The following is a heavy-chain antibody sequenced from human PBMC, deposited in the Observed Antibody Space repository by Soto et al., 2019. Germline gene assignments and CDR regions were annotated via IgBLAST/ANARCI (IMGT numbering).Heavy chain of an antibody. V-gene: IGHV3-23*01. CDR2: ISGSGGST. CDR1: GFTFSSYA. D-gene: IGHD3-16*01. Sequence: QLLETGGGLVQPGGSLRLSCEASGFTFSSYAMTWVRQSPGDGLEWVSAISGSGGSTYYPNSVKGRFTVSREKSKDTLYLQMNGLRVEDTAVYYFAKVRPFLGGTGRAALDVWGQGTRFTVP. J-gene: IGHJ6*02. CDR3: AKVRPFLGGTGRAALDV.